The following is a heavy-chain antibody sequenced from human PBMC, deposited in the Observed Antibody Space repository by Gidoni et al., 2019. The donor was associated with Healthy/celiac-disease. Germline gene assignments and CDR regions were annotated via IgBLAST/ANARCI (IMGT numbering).Heavy chain of an antibody. D-gene: IGHD3-3*01. V-gene: IGHV3-23*01. CDR2: ISGSGGST. CDR3: AKVAYYFWSGPLYYMDF. CDR1: GLTLSRYA. J-gene: IGHJ6*03. Sequence: EVQLLETGGGLVQPGGSLRLSCAASGLTLSRYAMSLVRQAPGKGLEWVSAISGSGGSTYYADSVKGRFTISRDNSKNTLYLQMNSLRSEDTAVYYCAKVAYYFWSGPLYYMDFWGKGTTVTVSS.